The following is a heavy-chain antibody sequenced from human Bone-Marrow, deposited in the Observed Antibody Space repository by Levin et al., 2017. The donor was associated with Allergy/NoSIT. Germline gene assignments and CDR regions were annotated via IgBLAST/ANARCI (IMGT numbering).Heavy chain of an antibody. CDR2: ISGYNGNT. Sequence: ASVKVSCKASGYTFTAYGISWVRHAPGQGLEWMGWISGYNGNTNYAQKFQGRVTMTTDTSTSTAYMELRSLRSDDTAVYYCARDQYYDSSGYYSPSWFDPWGQGTLVTVSS. CDR1: GYTFTAYG. D-gene: IGHD3-22*01. CDR3: ARDQYYDSSGYYSPSWFDP. J-gene: IGHJ5*02. V-gene: IGHV1-18*01.